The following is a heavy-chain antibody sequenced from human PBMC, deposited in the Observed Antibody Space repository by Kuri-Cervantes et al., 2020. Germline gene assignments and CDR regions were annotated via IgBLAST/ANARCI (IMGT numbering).Heavy chain of an antibody. CDR1: GFTFSSYW. V-gene: IGHV3-74*01. CDR2: INSDGSST. J-gene: IGHJ4*02. CDR3: ARATISSWSIGLGFDY. Sequence: GGSLRLSCAASGFTFSSYWMHWVRQAPGKGLVWVSRINSDGSSTSYADSVKGRFTISRDNAKNTLYLQMNSLRDEDTAVYYCARATISSWSIGLGFDYWGQGTLVTVSS. D-gene: IGHD6-13*01.